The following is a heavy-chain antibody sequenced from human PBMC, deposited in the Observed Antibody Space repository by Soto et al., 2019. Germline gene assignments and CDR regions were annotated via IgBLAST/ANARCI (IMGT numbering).Heavy chain of an antibody. Sequence: GGSLRLSCSASGFNFSRYWTHWVRQVPGRGLVWVSHINSDGSRTTYADSVKGRFTISRDNAENSLYLQMHSLRVDDTAIYYCATKIFGTTYFGNWGRGVLVTVSS. CDR1: GFNFSRYW. J-gene: IGHJ4*02. D-gene: IGHD1-7*01. CDR2: INSDGSRT. CDR3: ATKIFGTTYFGN. V-gene: IGHV3-74*01.